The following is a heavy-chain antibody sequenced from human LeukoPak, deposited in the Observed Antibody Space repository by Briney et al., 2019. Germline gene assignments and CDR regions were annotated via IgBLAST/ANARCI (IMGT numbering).Heavy chain of an antibody. Sequence: GGSLRLSCAASGFTFSTYWMSWVRQAPGKGLEWVANIKQDGSKKYYVDSVRGRFTISRDNAKNSLYLQMNSLRAEDTAVYYCARDSINPGVAAAGNYDYWGQGTLVTVSS. CDR2: IKQDGSKK. V-gene: IGHV3-7*01. J-gene: IGHJ4*02. D-gene: IGHD6-13*01. CDR1: GFTFSTYW. CDR3: ARDSINPGVAAAGNYDY.